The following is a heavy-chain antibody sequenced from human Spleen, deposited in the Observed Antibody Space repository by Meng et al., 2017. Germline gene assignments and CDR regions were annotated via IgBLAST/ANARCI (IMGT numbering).Heavy chain of an antibody. CDR1: GFTFDDHA. CDR2: ISWHGGDI. CDR3: TKDIKSRIVAAGLFDY. Sequence: GESLKISCAASGFTFDDHAMHWVRQGPGKGLEWVSGISWHGGDIAYAESVKGRVTISRDNAKNSLYLEMNSLRVEDTALYYCTKDIKSRIVAAGLFDYWGQGTPVTVSS. V-gene: IGHV3-9*01. D-gene: IGHD6-19*01. J-gene: IGHJ4*02.